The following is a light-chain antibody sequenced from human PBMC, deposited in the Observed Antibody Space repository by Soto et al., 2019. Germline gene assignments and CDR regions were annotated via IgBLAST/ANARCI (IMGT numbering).Light chain of an antibody. CDR1: QTVNTW. Sequence: DIQLTQSPSTLSASVGERVTITCRASQTVNTWLAWYQHKPGKAPKLLIYDASVLETGVPSRFSGFSSGTEFTLTISSLQSDDFATYFRQQYNTYSKTFGQGTKVDI. CDR3: QQYNTYSKT. V-gene: IGKV1-5*01. CDR2: DAS. J-gene: IGKJ1*01.